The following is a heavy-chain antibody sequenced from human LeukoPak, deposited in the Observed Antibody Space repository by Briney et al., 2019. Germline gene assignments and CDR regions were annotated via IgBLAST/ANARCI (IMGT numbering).Heavy chain of an antibody. CDR3: ARGDDSSTFFHWYLDL. Sequence: GRSLRLSCAASGFTFNTFAMHWVRQAPGKGLEWVAIISYDGSNKVYADSVKSRFTISRDNSKNMLYLEMNSLRPEDTAMYYCARGDDSSTFFHWYLDLWGRATLVTVSS. D-gene: IGHD3-22*01. CDR1: GFTFNTFA. CDR2: ISYDGSNK. V-gene: IGHV3-30*04. J-gene: IGHJ2*01.